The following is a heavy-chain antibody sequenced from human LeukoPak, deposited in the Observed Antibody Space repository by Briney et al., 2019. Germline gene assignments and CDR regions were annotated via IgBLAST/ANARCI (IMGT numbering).Heavy chain of an antibody. J-gene: IGHJ4*02. D-gene: IGHD1-26*01. CDR2: ISGSGAST. Sequence: GGSLRLSCLTSGFTFSTNAMSWVRQAPGKGLEWISGISGSGASTYYADSVTGRFTISRDNSRNTLYPQMNSLRGDDTAVYYCAKDVGKWESLHFFDYWGQGTLVTVSS. V-gene: IGHV3-23*01. CDR3: AKDVGKWESLHFFDY. CDR1: GFTFSTNA.